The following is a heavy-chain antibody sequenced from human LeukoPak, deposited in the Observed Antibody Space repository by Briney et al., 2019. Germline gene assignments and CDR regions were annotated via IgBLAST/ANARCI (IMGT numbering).Heavy chain of an antibody. CDR3: ARENANYGDYSNYGSPRIGMDV. V-gene: IGHV3-48*01. Sequence: PGGSLRLSCAASGFTFSSYSMNWVRQAPGKGVEWVSYISSSSSTIYYADSVKGRFTISRDNAKNSLYLQMNSLRAEDTAVYYCARENANYGDYSNYGSPRIGMDVWGQGTTVTVSS. CDR2: ISSSSSTI. D-gene: IGHD4-4*01. J-gene: IGHJ6*02. CDR1: GFTFSSYS.